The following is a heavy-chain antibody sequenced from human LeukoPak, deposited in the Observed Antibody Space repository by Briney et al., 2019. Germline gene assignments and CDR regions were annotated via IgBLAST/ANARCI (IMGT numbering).Heavy chain of an antibody. V-gene: IGHV4-4*09. CDR2: IYTSGST. CDR3: ASLKTTVGVFDI. Sequence: SETLSLTCTVSGGSISSYYWSWIRQPPGKGLEWIGYIYTSGSTNYNPSLKSRVTISVDTSKNQLSLKLSSVTAADTAVYYCASLKTTVGVFDIWGQGTIVTVSS. CDR1: GGSISSYY. D-gene: IGHD4-23*01. J-gene: IGHJ3*02.